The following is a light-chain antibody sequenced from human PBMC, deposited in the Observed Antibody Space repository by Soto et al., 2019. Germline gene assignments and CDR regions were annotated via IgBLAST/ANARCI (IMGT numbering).Light chain of an antibody. CDR2: TAS. CDR1: QGISNY. CDR3: QQYNSPTWT. V-gene: IGKV1-9*01. Sequence: DIQLTQSPSFLSASVGDRVTITCRASQGISNYLAWYQQKPGKAPNLLIHTASSLQTGVPSRFSGSGSGTEFPLTISSLQPDDFATYCCQQYNSPTWTFGQGTKVDI. J-gene: IGKJ1*01.